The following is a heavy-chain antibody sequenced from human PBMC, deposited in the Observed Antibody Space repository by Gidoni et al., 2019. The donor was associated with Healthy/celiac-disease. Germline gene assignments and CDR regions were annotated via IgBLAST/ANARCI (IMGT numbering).Heavy chain of an antibody. CDR2: IIPILGTA. V-gene: IGHV1-69*06. Sequence: QVQLVQSGAEVKKPGSSVKVSCKASGGTFRSYAISWVRQAPGQGLEWMGGIIPILGTANYAQKFQGRVTITADKSTSTAYMELSSLRSEDTAVYYCARGGRGIAVAVRWFDPWGQGTLVTVSS. CDR1: GGTFRSYA. J-gene: IGHJ5*02. D-gene: IGHD6-19*01. CDR3: ARGGRGIAVAVRWFDP.